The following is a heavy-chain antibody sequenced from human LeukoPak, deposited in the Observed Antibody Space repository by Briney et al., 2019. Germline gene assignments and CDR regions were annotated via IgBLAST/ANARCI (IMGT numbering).Heavy chain of an antibody. CDR1: GFTFNTYA. V-gene: IGHV3-23*01. CDR3: AKGESKAFDI. J-gene: IGHJ3*02. D-gene: IGHD3-10*01. CDR2: TSAGGGTT. Sequence: GGSLRLSCAAPGFTFNTYALSWVRQAPGKGLEWVSATSAGGGTTDYTDSVKGRFAISRANSKNTLYLQMNSLRAEDTAVYYCAKGESKAFDIWGQGTMVTVSS.